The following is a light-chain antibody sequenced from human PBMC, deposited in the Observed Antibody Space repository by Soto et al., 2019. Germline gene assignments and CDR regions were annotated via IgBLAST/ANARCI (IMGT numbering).Light chain of an antibody. J-gene: IGKJ1*01. CDR3: QQYNSYST. CDR2: KAC. V-gene: IGKV1-5*03. CDR1: QSISSW. Sequence: DIQMTQSPSTLSESVGDRVTITCRASQSISSWLAWYQQKPGKAPKLLIYKACSFESGVPSRFSGSGSGTEFTLTISSLQPDDFATYYCQQYNSYSTFGQGTKVDIK.